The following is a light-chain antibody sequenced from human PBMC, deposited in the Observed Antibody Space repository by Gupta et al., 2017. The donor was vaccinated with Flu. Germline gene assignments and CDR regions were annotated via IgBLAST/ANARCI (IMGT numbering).Light chain of an antibody. J-gene: IGKJ2*03. Sequence: DIQMTQSPSSLSASVGDRVIITCRASQSISTYLNWYQQKPGKAPKLLIYAASTLQGGVPSRFSGSGSGTDFSLTISSLQPEDFATYFCQQSYTTPYSFGQGTKLEIK. CDR3: QQSYTTPYS. CDR2: AAS. CDR1: QSISTY. V-gene: IGKV1-39*01.